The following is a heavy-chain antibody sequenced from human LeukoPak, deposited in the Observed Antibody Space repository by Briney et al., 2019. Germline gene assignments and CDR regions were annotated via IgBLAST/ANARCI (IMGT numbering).Heavy chain of an antibody. Sequence: GASVKVSCKASGYTFTGYYMHWVRQAPGQGLEWMGWINPNSGGTNYAQKFQGWVTMTRDTSISTAYMELRSLRSDDTAVYYCAREDFGEFLYYFDYWGQGTLVTVSS. J-gene: IGHJ4*02. CDR3: AREDFGEFLYYFDY. CDR2: INPNSGGT. D-gene: IGHD3-10*01. V-gene: IGHV1-2*04. CDR1: GYTFTGYY.